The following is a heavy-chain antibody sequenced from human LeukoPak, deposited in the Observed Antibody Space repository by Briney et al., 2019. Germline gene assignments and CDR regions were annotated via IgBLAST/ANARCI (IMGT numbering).Heavy chain of an antibody. CDR1: GFTFSRFA. D-gene: IGHD6-19*01. Sequence: GRCLCLSCAVSGFTFSRFAIGWVRPAIGEGRGCVAKIKEDGSEKHYVDSVKGRLTISRNTTKNSLYLQMNSLRADDTAVYYCARAIYGSGWFQEAAPTPFDYWGQGTPVAVSS. J-gene: IGHJ4*02. CDR3: ARAIYGSGWFQEAAPTPFDY. V-gene: IGHV3-7*03. CDR2: IKEDGSEK.